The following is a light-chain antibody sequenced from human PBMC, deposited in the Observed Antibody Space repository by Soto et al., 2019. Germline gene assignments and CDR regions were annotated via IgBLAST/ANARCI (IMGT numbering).Light chain of an antibody. CDR3: QHYNNWPRT. Sequence: EIVMTQSPATLSVSPGERAALSCSASQSVSSNLAWYQQKPGQAPRLLIYGASTRATGIPARFSGSGSGTEFTLTIGSLQSEDFALYYCQHYNNWPRTFGQGTKVDIK. CDR1: QSVSSN. CDR2: GAS. V-gene: IGKV3-15*01. J-gene: IGKJ1*01.